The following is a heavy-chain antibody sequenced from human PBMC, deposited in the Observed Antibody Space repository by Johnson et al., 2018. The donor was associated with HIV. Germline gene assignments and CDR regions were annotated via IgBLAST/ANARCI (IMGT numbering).Heavy chain of an antibody. J-gene: IGHJ3*01. V-gene: IGHV3-30*04. CDR1: GFTFSDYI. CDR3: ARDRIHLWYCVGAFDF. CDR2: ISYDGTNT. D-gene: IGHD5-18*01. Sequence: QMLLVESGGGVVQPGGSLRLSCAASGFTFSDYIIHWVRQAPGKGLEWVAAISYDGTNTGYADSVKGRFTISRDNSKNTLNLQMNNLRAEDSAVYYCARDRIHLWYCVGAFDFWGQGTMVTVSS.